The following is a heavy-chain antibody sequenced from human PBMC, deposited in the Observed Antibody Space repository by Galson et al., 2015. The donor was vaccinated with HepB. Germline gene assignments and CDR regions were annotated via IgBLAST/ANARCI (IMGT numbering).Heavy chain of an antibody. V-gene: IGHV1-69*13. CDR3: ARDWMATTQGGFDP. CDR1: QYAFTNYY. CDR2: IIPMFGTA. J-gene: IGHJ5*02. Sequence: SVKVSCKATQYAFTNYYIHWVRQAPGQGLEWMGGIIPMFGTANSAQKFQGRVTITADEPTSTVYMELSSLRSEDTAVYYCARDWMATTQGGFDPWGQGTLVTVSS. D-gene: IGHD5-24*01.